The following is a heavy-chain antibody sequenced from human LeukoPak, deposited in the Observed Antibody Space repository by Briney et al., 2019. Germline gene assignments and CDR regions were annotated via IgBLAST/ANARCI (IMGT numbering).Heavy chain of an antibody. J-gene: IGHJ5*02. CDR3: ARALPYCSGGSCYSGFWFDP. V-gene: IGHV4-61*02. D-gene: IGHD2-15*01. CDR1: GGSISSGSYY. Sequence: PSETLSLTCTVSGGSISSGSYYWSWIRQPAGKGLEWIGRIYSSGSTNYNPSLKSRVTISVDTSKNQFSLKLSSVTAADTAVYYCARALPYCSGGSCYSGFWFDPWGQGTLVTVSS. CDR2: IYSSGST.